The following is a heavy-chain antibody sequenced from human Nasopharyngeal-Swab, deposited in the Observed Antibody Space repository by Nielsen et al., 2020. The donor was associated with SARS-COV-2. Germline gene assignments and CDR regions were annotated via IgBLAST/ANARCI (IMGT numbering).Heavy chain of an antibody. D-gene: IGHD3-10*01. Sequence: ASVTVSCQASVYTFPRYYMHWVRPAPGQGLEWMGIINPSGGSTSYAQKFQGRVTMTRDTSTSTVYMELSSLRSEDTAVYYCARGPTYYYGSGSSGPFDPWGQGTLVTVSS. CDR2: INPSGGST. CDR3: ARGPTYYYGSGSSGPFDP. V-gene: IGHV1-46*01. CDR1: VYTFPRYY. J-gene: IGHJ5*02.